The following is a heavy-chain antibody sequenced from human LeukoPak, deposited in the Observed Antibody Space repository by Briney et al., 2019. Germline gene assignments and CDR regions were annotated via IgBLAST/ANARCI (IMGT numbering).Heavy chain of an antibody. CDR3: AKDRGGSYYYYYYMDV. V-gene: IGHV3-30*02. Sequence: GGSLRLSCAASGFTFSSYGMHWVRQAPGKGLEWVAFIRYDGSTKYYADSVKGRFTISRDNSKDTVYLQMNSLRAEDTAVFYCAKDRGGSYYYYYYMDVWGKGTTVTVSS. CDR2: IRYDGSTK. D-gene: IGHD2-15*01. J-gene: IGHJ6*03. CDR1: GFTFSSYG.